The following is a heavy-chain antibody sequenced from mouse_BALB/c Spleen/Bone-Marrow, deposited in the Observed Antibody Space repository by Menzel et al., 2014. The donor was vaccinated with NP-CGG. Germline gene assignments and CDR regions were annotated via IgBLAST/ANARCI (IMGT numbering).Heavy chain of an antibody. V-gene: IGHV1-80*01. D-gene: IGHD1-1*01. CDR1: GYAFSNYW. CDR3: ARRDGSTYYYAMDY. Sequence: QVQLQQSGAELVRPGSSVKISCKASGYAFSNYWMNWVKQRPGQGLEWIGQIYPGDGDTNYNGKFKGKATLIADKSSSTACMQLSSLASEDSAVYFCARRDGSTYYYAMDYWGQGTSVTVSS. J-gene: IGHJ4*01. CDR2: IYPGDGDT.